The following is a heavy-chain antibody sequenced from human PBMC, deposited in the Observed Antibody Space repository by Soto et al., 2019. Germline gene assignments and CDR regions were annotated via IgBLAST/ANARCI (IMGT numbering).Heavy chain of an antibody. D-gene: IGHD3-3*01. J-gene: IGHJ4*02. CDR3: AGGTRSVGKFWEWLYGPRFDY. CDR1: GGSISSGGYS. CDR2: IYHSGST. Sequence: SETLSLTCAVSGGSISSGGYSWSWIRQPPGKGLEWIGYIYHSGSTYYNPSLNSRVTISVDRSKNQFSLKLSSLTAADTAVYYCAGGTRSVGKFWEWLYGPRFDYWGQGTLVTVSS. V-gene: IGHV4-30-2*01.